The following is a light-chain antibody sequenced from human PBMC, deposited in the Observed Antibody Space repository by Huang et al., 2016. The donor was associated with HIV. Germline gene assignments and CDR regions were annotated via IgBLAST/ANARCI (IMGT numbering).Light chain of an antibody. CDR1: EPVSSS. Sequence: EIVMTQSPATLSVSLGERVTLSCRASEPVSSSLAWYQQKSGQAPRLLIYDASTRATGGPARCSGSGSGTEFTLTISSLQSEDFAVYYCQQYNNWPPITFGQGTRLDIK. J-gene: IGKJ5*01. CDR2: DAS. CDR3: QQYNNWPPIT. V-gene: IGKV3-15*01.